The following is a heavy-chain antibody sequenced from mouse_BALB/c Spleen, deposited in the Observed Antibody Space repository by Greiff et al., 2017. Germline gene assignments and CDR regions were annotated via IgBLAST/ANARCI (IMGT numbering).Heavy chain of an antibody. CDR1: GFTFSSYD. D-gene: IGHD2-1*01. J-gene: IGHJ1*01. CDR3: ARHNYGNYEGYFDV. Sequence: EVQRVESGGGLVKPGGSLKLSCAASGFTFSSYDMSWVRQTPEKRLEWVAYISSGGGSTYYPDTVKGRFTISRDNAKNTLYLQMSSLKSEDTAMYYCARHNYGNYEGYFDVWGAGTTVTVSS. CDR2: ISSGGGST. V-gene: IGHV5-12-1*01.